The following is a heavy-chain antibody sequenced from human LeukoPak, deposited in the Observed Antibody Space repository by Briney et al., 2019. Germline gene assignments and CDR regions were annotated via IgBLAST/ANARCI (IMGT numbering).Heavy chain of an antibody. Sequence: GGSLRLSCAASGFTFSSYAMHWVRQAPGKGLEWVAVISYDGSNKYYADSVKGRFTISRDNSKNTLYLQMNSLRAEDTAVYYCAKINYGDYGDYGLSWFDPWGQGTLVTVSS. CDR1: GFTFSSYA. V-gene: IGHV3-30-3*02. J-gene: IGHJ5*02. D-gene: IGHD4-17*01. CDR2: ISYDGSNK. CDR3: AKINYGDYGDYGLSWFDP.